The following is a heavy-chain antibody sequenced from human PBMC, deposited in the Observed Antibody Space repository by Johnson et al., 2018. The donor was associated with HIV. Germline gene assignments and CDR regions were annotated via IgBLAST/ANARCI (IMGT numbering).Heavy chain of an antibody. CDR3: ARGGGYYDSSGPNADGAFDI. V-gene: IGHV3-20*04. CDR2: INWNGGSS. J-gene: IGHJ3*02. Sequence: VQLVESGGGVVQPGRSLRLSCAASGFSFDDYGMSWVRQVPGKGLEWVSGINWNGGSSGYADSVKARFTISRDNAKISLYLQMNSLRAEDTALYYCARGGGYYDSSGPNADGAFDIWGQGTMVTVSS. CDR1: GFSFDDYG. D-gene: IGHD3-22*01.